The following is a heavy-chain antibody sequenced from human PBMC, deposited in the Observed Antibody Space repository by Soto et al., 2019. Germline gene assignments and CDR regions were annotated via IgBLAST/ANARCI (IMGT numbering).Heavy chain of an antibody. CDR1: GYTFTGYY. Sequence: ASVKVCCKASGYTFTGYYRQWVRQAPGQGREWMGWINPNSGGTNYALKFQGWVTMTRDTSISPAYMELSRLRSDNTAVYYCARDIKPQIPGTTGGMDVWGQGTTVTVSS. CDR3: ARDIKPQIPGTTGGMDV. D-gene: IGHD1-20*01. CDR2: INPNSGGT. J-gene: IGHJ6*02. V-gene: IGHV1-2*04.